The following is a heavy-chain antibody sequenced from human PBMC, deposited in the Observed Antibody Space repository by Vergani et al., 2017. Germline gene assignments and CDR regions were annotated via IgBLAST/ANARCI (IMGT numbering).Heavy chain of an antibody. CDR3: ASDTHSGQRADR. Sequence: QLHLQESGPGLVKPSETLSLTCTVSGGSITSSSYYWGWIRQPPGKRLEWMGNIYHSGGAYYNPSLKGRVTISVDTSKNQFSLTLTSVTAADTAVYYCASDTHSGQRADRWGQGILVTVTS. CDR1: GGSITSSSYY. D-gene: IGHD1-26*01. V-gene: IGHV4-39*07. J-gene: IGHJ5*02. CDR2: IYHSGGA.